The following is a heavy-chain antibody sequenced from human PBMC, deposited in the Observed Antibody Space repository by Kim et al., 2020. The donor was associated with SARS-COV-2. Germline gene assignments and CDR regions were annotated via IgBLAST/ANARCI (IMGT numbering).Heavy chain of an antibody. J-gene: IGHJ4*02. CDR2: ISYDGSNK. V-gene: IGHV3-30*18. CDR1: GFTFSSYG. Sequence: GGSLRLSCAASGFTFSSYGMHWVRQAPGKGLEWVAVISYDGSNKYYADSVKGRFTISRDNSKNTLYLQMNSLRAEDTAVYYCAKVATEQDFDYWGQGTLVTVSS. CDR3: AKVATEQDFDY.